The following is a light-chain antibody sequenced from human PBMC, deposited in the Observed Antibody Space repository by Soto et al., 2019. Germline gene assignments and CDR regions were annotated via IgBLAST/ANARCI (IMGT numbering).Light chain of an antibody. CDR3: SSYSISTAYL. CDR1: SSDVGGYDY. CDR2: EVS. Sequence: QSVLTQHASVSGSPGQSITISCTGTSSDVGGYDYVSWYQLHPGKAPKLMVFEVSNRPSGVSYRFSGSKSGNTASLTISGLQAEDEADYFCSSYSISTAYLFGTGTKATV. V-gene: IGLV2-14*01. J-gene: IGLJ1*01.